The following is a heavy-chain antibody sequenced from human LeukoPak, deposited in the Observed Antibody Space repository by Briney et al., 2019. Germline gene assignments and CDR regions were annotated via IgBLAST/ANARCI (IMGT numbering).Heavy chain of an antibody. V-gene: IGHV4-61*01. Sequence: SETLSLTCTLSGGSVSSGSYYWSWIRQPPGKGLEWIGYMYYSGSTNYNPSLKSRVTISVDTSKNQFSLKLSSVTAADTAVYYCARGPPYYEFWSGYYTDYYYYMDVWGKGTTVTVSS. D-gene: IGHD3-3*01. J-gene: IGHJ6*03. CDR2: MYYSGST. CDR1: GGSVSSGSYY. CDR3: ARGPPYYEFWSGYYTDYYYYMDV.